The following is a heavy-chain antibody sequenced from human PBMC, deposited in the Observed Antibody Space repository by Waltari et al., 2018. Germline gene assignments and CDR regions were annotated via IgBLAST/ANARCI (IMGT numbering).Heavy chain of an antibody. Sequence: QVQLVQSGAEVKKPGASVKVSCKASGYPFTSYAMHWVRQAPGQRLEWMGWINAGNGNTKYSQEFQGRVTITRDTSASTAYMELSSLRSEDMAVYYCALESGEYSSSRALDYWGQGTLVTVSS. V-gene: IGHV1-3*03. CDR1: GYPFTSYA. CDR3: ALESGEYSSSRALDY. D-gene: IGHD6-6*01. J-gene: IGHJ4*02. CDR2: INAGNGNT.